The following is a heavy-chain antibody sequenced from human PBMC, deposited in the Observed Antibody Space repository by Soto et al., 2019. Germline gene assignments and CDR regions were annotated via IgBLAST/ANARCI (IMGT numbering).Heavy chain of an antibody. J-gene: IGHJ6*01. Sequence: QVHLVQSGAEVKKPGASVKVSCKASGYTFTDHFIHWVRQAPGQGLEWMGWINPISGDTNYAPKFQHRLAMTRDTSINTVYMDLRRLISGDTGVYYCARVRCEPYGVDVWGQGTTVTVSS. V-gene: IGHV1-2*02. CDR3: ARVRCEPYGVDV. CDR1: GYTFTDHF. CDR2: INPISGDT.